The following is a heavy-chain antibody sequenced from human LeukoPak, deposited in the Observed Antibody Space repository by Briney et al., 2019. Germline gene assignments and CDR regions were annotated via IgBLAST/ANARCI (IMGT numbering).Heavy chain of an antibody. CDR3: AKGMMPDWFDP. Sequence: SETLSLTCNVSGVSLNNYYWTWVRQSPGKGLEWIGYIFDIGNTNYNPSLKSRATISLDRSKNQFSLRLNSVTAVDTAVYYCAKGMMPDWFDPWGQGTLVTVST. V-gene: IGHV4-59*01. CDR2: IFDIGNT. D-gene: IGHD2-2*01. J-gene: IGHJ5*02. CDR1: GVSLNNYY.